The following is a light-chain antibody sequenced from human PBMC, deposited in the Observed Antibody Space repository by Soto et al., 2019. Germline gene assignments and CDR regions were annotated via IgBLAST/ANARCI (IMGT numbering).Light chain of an antibody. Sequence: QSVLTQPASVSGSPGQSITISCTGTSSDVGSYNLVSWYQQHPGKAPKLMIYEGSKRPSGVSNRFSGSKSGNTASLTISGLQAEDEADYYCCSYAGSSIVVFGGGTKLNVL. CDR3: CSYAGSSIVV. CDR2: EGS. J-gene: IGLJ2*01. V-gene: IGLV2-23*01. CDR1: SSDVGSYNL.